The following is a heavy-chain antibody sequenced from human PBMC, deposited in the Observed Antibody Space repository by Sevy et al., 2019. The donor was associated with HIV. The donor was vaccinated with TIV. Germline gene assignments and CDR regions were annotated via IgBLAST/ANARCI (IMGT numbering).Heavy chain of an antibody. J-gene: IGHJ4*02. CDR3: ARGPKPLRSDYGDYRGVGYYFDS. CDR2: IYHSGRS. Sequence: SETLSLTCAVYGESFSNYYWSWIRLSPGKGLESIGEIYHSGRSDYNPSLKSRVTMSVDTSKNQFSLKLTSVTAADTAVYYCARGPKPLRSDYGDYRGVGYYFDSWGQGTLVTVSS. CDR1: GESFSNYY. V-gene: IGHV4-34*01. D-gene: IGHD4-17*01.